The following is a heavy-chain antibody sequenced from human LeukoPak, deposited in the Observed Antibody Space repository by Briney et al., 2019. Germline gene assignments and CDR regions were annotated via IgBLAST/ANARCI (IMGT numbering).Heavy chain of an antibody. V-gene: IGHV3-7*01. Sequence: GGSLRLSCAASGFTFSSYWMSWVRQAPGKGLEWVANIKQDGSEKYYVDSVKGRSTISRDNAKNSLYLQMNSLRAEDTAVYYCARDYCSSTSCYYYYGMDVWGQGTTVTVSS. CDR1: GFTFSSYW. D-gene: IGHD2-2*01. J-gene: IGHJ6*02. CDR2: IKQDGSEK. CDR3: ARDYCSSTSCYYYYGMDV.